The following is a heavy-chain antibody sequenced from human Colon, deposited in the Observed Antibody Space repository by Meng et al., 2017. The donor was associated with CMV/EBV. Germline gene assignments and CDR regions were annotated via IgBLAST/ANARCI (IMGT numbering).Heavy chain of an antibody. CDR2: ISTTVSYV. J-gene: IGHJ4*02. CDR1: GFTFSRYS. Sequence: EVQLGEVGGGLVKPGGSLRLSCACSGFTFSRYSMNWVRQSPGKGLEWVSSISTTVSYVYYADSVKGRFTISRDNAKNSLYLQMDSLRAEDTAVYYCAREPGTYGYFDFWGQGTLVTVSS. V-gene: IGHV3-21*01. D-gene: IGHD3-10*01. CDR3: AREPGTYGYFDF.